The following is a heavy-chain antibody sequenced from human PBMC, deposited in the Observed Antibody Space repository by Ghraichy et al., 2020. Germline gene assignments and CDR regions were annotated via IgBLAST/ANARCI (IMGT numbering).Heavy chain of an antibody. CDR3: ARGTTGTTWEIKY. CDR2: ISYDGSNK. CDR1: GFTFSSYA. Sequence: GGSLRLSCAASGFTFSSYAMHWVRQAPGKGLEWVAVISYDGSNKYYADSVKGRFTISRDNSKNTLYLQMNSLRAEDTAVYYCARGTTGTTWEIKYWGQGTLVTVSS. V-gene: IGHV3-30*04. J-gene: IGHJ4*02. D-gene: IGHD1-1*01.